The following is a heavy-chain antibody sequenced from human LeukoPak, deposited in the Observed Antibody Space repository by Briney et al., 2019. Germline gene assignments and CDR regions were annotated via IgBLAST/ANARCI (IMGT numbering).Heavy chain of an antibody. CDR1: GITFSSYA. CDR2: IRGSGGST. CDR3: ANYGNPSGDY. V-gene: IGHV3-23*01. Sequence: GGSLRLSCAASGITFSSYAISWVRQAPGKGLEWVSGIRGSGGSTYYADSVKGRFAISRDNSKNTLYLQMNSLRAEDTAVYYCANYGNPSGDYWGQGTLVTVSS. J-gene: IGHJ4*02. D-gene: IGHD1-14*01.